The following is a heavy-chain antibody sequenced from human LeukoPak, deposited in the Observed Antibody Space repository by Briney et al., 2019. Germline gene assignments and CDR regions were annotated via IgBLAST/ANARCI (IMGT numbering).Heavy chain of an antibody. V-gene: IGHV3-23*01. Sequence: PGGSLRLSCAASGFSVSNVYMTWVRQAPGKGLEWVSAISGSGGSTYYADSVKGRFTISRDNSKNTLYLQMNSLRAEDTAVYYCARAASGWYYFDYWGQGTLVTVSS. J-gene: IGHJ4*02. CDR1: GFSVSNVY. CDR2: ISGSGGST. D-gene: IGHD6-19*01. CDR3: ARAASGWYYFDY.